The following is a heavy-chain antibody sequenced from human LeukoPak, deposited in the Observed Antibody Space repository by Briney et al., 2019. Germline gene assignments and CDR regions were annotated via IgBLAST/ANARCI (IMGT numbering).Heavy chain of an antibody. Sequence: GGSLRLSCAASGFTFDDYAMYWVRQAPGKGLEWVSGISWNSGSIGYADSVKGRFTISRDNAKNSLYLQMNSLRAEDMALYYCAKGLYSNLLGFDYCGQGTLVTVSS. V-gene: IGHV3-9*03. CDR1: GFTFDDYA. J-gene: IGHJ4*02. D-gene: IGHD4-11*01. CDR3: AKGLYSNLLGFDY. CDR2: ISWNSGSI.